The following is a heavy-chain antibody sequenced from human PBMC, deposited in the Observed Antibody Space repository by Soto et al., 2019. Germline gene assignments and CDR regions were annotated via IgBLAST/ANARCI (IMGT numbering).Heavy chain of an antibody. CDR3: ARDAYYDFWSGYYDYYGMDV. CDR2: ISSSSSYI. J-gene: IGHJ6*02. V-gene: IGHV3-21*01. D-gene: IGHD3-3*01. Sequence: EVQLVESGGGLVKPGGSLRLSCAASGFTFSSYSMNWVRQAPGQGLEWVSSISSSSSYIYYADSVKGRFTISRDNAKNSLYLQMNSLRAEDTAVYYCARDAYYDFWSGYYDYYGMDVWGQGTTVTVSS. CDR1: GFTFSSYS.